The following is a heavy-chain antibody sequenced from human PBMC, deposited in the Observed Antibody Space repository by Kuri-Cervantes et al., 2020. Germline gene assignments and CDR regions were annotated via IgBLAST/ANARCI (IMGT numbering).Heavy chain of an antibody. V-gene: IGHV3-9*01. CDR2: ISWNSGSI. Sequence: GGSLRLSCAASGFTFDDYAMHWVRQAPGKGLEWVSGISWNSGSIGYADSVKGRFTISRDNAKNSLYLQMNSLRAEDTAVYYCARDPHFGGRFGELSPDYYYYGMDVWGQGTTVTVSS. J-gene: IGHJ6*02. D-gene: IGHD3-10*01. CDR3: ARDPHFGGRFGELSPDYYYYGMDV. CDR1: GFTFDDYA.